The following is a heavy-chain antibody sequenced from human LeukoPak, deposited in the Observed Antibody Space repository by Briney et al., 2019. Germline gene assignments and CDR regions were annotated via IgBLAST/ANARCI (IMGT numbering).Heavy chain of an antibody. CDR2: IYPGDSDT. J-gene: IGHJ4*02. CDR1: GYNFTSYW. V-gene: IGHV5-51*01. CDR3: ARRGIRSGSYYPYYFDY. D-gene: IGHD1-26*01. Sequence: GESLKISCKGSGYNFTSYWIGWVRQMPGKGLEWMGIIYPGDSDTTYSPSFQGQVTISADKSISTAYLQWSSLKASDTAMYYCARRGIRSGSYYPYYFDYWGQGTLVTVSS.